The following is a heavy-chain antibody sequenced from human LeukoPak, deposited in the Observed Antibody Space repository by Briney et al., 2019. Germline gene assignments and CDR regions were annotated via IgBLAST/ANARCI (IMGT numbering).Heavy chain of an antibody. CDR2: INPNSGGT. Sequence: ASVKVSCKASGYTFTSYGISWVRQAPGQGLEWMGWINPNSGGTNYAQKFQGRVTMTRDTSISTAYMELSRLRSDDTAVYYCASYDDYSNYVFDYWGQGTLVTVSS. CDR3: ASYDDYSNYVFDY. CDR1: GYTFTSYG. V-gene: IGHV1-2*02. J-gene: IGHJ4*02. D-gene: IGHD4-11*01.